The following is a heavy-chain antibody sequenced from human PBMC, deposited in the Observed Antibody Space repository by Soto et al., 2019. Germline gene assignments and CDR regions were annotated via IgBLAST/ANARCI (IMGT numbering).Heavy chain of an antibody. V-gene: IGHV1-18*04. CDR1: GYTFTSYG. D-gene: IGHD2-2*01. J-gene: IGHJ6*02. CDR3: ARDIVVVPAAPPIKYYYYGMDV. Sequence: ASVNVSCKASGYTFTSYGISWVRQAPGQGLEWMGWISAYNGNTNYAQKLQGRVTMTTDTSTSTAYMELRSLRSDDTAVYYCARDIVVVPAAPPIKYYYYGMDVWGQGTTVTVSS. CDR2: ISAYNGNT.